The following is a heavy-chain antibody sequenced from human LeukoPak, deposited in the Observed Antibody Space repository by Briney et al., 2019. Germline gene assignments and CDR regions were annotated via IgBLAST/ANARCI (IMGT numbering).Heavy chain of an antibody. V-gene: IGHV3-30*02. Sequence: GGSLRLSCAASGFTFSSYGMHWVRQAPGKGLEWVAFMRYDGSNKYYADSVKGRFTISRDNSKNTLYLQMNSLRAEDTAVYYCAKDRVPAAMTWFDPWGQGTLVTVSS. CDR3: AKDRVPAAMTWFDP. CDR2: MRYDGSNK. J-gene: IGHJ5*02. D-gene: IGHD2-2*01. CDR1: GFTFSSYG.